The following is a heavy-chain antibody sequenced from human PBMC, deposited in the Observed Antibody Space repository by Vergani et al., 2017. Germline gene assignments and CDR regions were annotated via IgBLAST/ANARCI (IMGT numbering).Heavy chain of an antibody. CDR3: ASSITGTTTYYYYYGMDV. Sequence: VQLVESGGGVVQPGRSLRLSCAASGFTFSSYGMHWVRQAPGKGLEWVSSISSSRSYIYYADSVKGRFTNSRDNAKNSLYLQMNSLRAEDTAVYYCASSITGTTTYYYYYGMDVWGQGTTVTVSS. J-gene: IGHJ6*02. CDR1: GFTFSSYG. V-gene: IGHV3-21*01. CDR2: ISSSRSYI. D-gene: IGHD1-7*01.